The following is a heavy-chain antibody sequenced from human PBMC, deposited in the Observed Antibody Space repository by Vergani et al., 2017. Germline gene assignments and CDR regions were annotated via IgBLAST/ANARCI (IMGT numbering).Heavy chain of an antibody. CDR1: GGSTSSGSYY. CDR3: ARSLGMITFGGVGQFHWFDP. D-gene: IGHD3-16*01. CDR2: IYTSGST. V-gene: IGHV4-61*02. Sequence: QVQLQESGPGLVKPSQTLSLTCTVSGGSTSSGSYYWSWIRQPAGKGLEWIGRIYTSGSTNYNPSLKRRVTISVDTSKNQFSLKLSSVTAADTAVYYCARSLGMITFGGVGQFHWFDPWSQGTLVTVSS. J-gene: IGHJ5*02.